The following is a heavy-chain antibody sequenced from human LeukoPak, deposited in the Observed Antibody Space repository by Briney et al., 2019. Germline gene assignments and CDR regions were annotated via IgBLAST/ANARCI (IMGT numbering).Heavy chain of an antibody. J-gene: IGHJ4*02. Sequence: GGSLRLSCAASGFTFSSYGMNWVRQAPGKGLEWVAVIWYDGSNKYYADSVKGRFTISRDNSKNTLYLQMNSLRAEDTAVYYCARARPYGYYDSSGYLDYWGQGTLVTVSS. V-gene: IGHV3-33*01. CDR1: GFTFSSYG. D-gene: IGHD3-22*01. CDR2: IWYDGSNK. CDR3: ARARPYGYYDSSGYLDY.